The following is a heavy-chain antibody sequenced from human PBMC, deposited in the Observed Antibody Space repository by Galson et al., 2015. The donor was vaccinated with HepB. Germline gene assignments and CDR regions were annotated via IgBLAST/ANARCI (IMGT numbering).Heavy chain of an antibody. Sequence: SVKVSCKASGYTFDRHAINWVRQAPGQGLEWMGWITTNTGDPMYAQGFTGRFVFSLDTSVSTAYLQISRLKAEDTAVYYCARDQEDSSSRYWVLGPRASREAFDIWGQGTVFTVSS. D-gene: IGHD6-13*01. J-gene: IGHJ3*02. V-gene: IGHV7-4-1*02. CDR3: ARDQEDSSSRYWVLGPRASREAFDI. CDR2: ITTNTGDP. CDR1: GYTFDRHA.